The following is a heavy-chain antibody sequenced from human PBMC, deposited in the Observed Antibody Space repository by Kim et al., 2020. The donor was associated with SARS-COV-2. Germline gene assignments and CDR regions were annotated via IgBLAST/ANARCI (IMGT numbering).Heavy chain of an antibody. CDR2: IYPGDSDI. J-gene: IGHJ4*02. CDR1: GYSFTRYW. V-gene: IGHV5-51*01. D-gene: IGHD6-19*01. Sequence: GESLKISCKGSGYSFTRYWIGWVRQMPGKGLEWMGIIYPGDSDIRYSPSFEGQVTISADKSINTAYLQWNSLKASDTAIYYCARQPGIALAATFEYWGQGTLVTVSS. CDR3: ARQPGIALAATFEY.